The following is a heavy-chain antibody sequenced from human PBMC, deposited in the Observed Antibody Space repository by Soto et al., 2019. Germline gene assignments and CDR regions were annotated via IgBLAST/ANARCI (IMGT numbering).Heavy chain of an antibody. CDR1: GYTFTSYA. Sequence: GASVKVSCKASGYTFTSYAMHWVRQAPGQRLEWMGWINAGNGNTKYSQKFQGRVTITRDTSASTAYMELSSLRSEDTAVYYCARDPTPYSSGPARLDYWGQGTLVTVSS. D-gene: IGHD6-19*01. J-gene: IGHJ4*02. CDR3: ARDPTPYSSGPARLDY. V-gene: IGHV1-3*01. CDR2: INAGNGNT.